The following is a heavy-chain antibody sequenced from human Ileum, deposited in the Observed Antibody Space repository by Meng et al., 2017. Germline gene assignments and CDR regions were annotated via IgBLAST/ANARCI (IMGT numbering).Heavy chain of an antibody. CDR1: GFTFSTYD. Sequence: GGSLRLSCAASGFTFSTYDMSWVRQAPGKGLEWVSVLSRRDDSTYYADSVKGRFTISRDNSKNMIYLQMNSLRAEDTAVYYCARRSGSYPVNDFWGQGTLVTVSS. D-gene: IGHD1-26*01. J-gene: IGHJ4*02. V-gene: IGHV3-23*01. CDR3: ARRSGSYPVNDF. CDR2: LSRRDDST.